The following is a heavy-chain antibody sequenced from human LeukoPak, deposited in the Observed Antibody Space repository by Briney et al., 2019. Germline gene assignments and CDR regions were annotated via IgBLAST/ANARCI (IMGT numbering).Heavy chain of an antibody. J-gene: IGHJ6*03. CDR1: GYTFTGYY. D-gene: IGHD5-12*01. Sequence: ASVKVSCKASGYTFTGYYMHWVRQAPGQGLEWMGWISPTSGGTNYAQKFQGRVTMTRDTSISTAYMELSRLRSDDTAVYYCARVGGYDIYYYMDVWGKGTTVTISS. V-gene: IGHV1-2*02. CDR2: ISPTSGGT. CDR3: ARVGGYDIYYYMDV.